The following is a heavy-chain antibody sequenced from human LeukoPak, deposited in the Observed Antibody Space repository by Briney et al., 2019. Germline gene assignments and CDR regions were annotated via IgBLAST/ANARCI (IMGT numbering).Heavy chain of an antibody. V-gene: IGHV3-66*01. CDR3: AGSLGYSSDSYYYGMDV. J-gene: IGHJ6*02. CDR1: GFTVSNNY. Sequence: GGSLRLSCAASGFTVSNNYMTWVRQAPGKGLEWVSVIYFAGSAYYADSVKGRFTISRDDSKNTVYLQMDILSADDTAVYYCAGSLGYSSDSYYYGMDVWGRGTTVIVSS. D-gene: IGHD5-12*01. CDR2: IYFAGSA.